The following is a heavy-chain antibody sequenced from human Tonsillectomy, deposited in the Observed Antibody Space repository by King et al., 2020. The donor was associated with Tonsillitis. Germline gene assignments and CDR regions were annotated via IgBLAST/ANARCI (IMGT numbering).Heavy chain of an antibody. CDR2: ISSSGNNI. D-gene: IGHD1-1*01. CDR1: GFTFSDYY. J-gene: IGHJ6*02. Sequence: SLGGLVPPGGSLRLSCAASGFTFSDYYLNWIRQAPGKGLEWVSSISSSGNNIYYADSVKGRFTISRDNAKNSLYLQMNSLRAEDTGVYYCARDPYNSNFYHYGMAVWGQGTTVTVSS. V-gene: IGHV3-11*01. CDR3: ARDPYNSNFYHYGMAV.